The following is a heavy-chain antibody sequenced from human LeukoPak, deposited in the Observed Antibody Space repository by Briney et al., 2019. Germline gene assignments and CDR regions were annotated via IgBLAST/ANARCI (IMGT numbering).Heavy chain of an antibody. Sequence: HSGGSLRLSCAASGFTFSSYAMSWVRQAPGKGLEWVSAISGSGGSTYYADSVKGRFTISRDNSKTTLYLQLNSLRAEDTAVYYCAKDSVTTLTPHGYWGQGTLVTVSS. CDR3: AKDSVTTLTPHGY. D-gene: IGHD4-17*01. CDR1: GFTFSSYA. J-gene: IGHJ4*02. CDR2: ISGSGGST. V-gene: IGHV3-23*01.